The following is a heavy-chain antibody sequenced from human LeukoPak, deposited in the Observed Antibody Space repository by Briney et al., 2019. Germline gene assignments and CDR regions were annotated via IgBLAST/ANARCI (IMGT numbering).Heavy chain of an antibody. D-gene: IGHD4-17*01. CDR1: GGSMRSYY. V-gene: IGHV4-59*08. CDR2: IYYSGST. CDR3: ARSKDLTTVTTDY. J-gene: IGHJ4*02. Sequence: SETLSFTCTVSGGSMRSYYWSWIRQPAGKGLEWTGYIYYSGSTYYNPSLKSRVTISVDTSKNQFSLKLSSVTAADTAMYYCARSKDLTTVTTDYWGQGTLVTVSS.